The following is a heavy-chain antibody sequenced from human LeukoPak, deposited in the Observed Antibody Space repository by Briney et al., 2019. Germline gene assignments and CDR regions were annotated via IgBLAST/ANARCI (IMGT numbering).Heavy chain of an antibody. CDR3: ARDTIQPGLIDD. D-gene: IGHD2-2*01. Sequence: GGSLRLSCAASGFSFSLYAMNWVRQAPGKGLEWISYINSGGDDIHYAASVRGRFTISRDDAGNTLVLQLSSLRAEDTAVYYCARDTIQPGLIDDWGQGTLVTVSS. V-gene: IGHV3-21*05. CDR1: GFSFSLYA. CDR2: INSGGDDI. J-gene: IGHJ4*02.